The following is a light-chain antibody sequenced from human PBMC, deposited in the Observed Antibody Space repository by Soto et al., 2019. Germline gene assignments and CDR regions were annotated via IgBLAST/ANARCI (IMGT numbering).Light chain of an antibody. CDR2: DNN. CDR1: SSNIGNNF. V-gene: IGLV1-51*01. Sequence: QSVLTQPPSVSAAPGQKVTISWSENSSNIGNNFVSWYQQLPGTAPKLLIYDNNKRPSGIPDRFSGSKSGTSATLGITGLQTGDEADYYCGTWDSSLSAGVFGGGTQLTVL. J-gene: IGLJ3*02. CDR3: GTWDSSLSAGV.